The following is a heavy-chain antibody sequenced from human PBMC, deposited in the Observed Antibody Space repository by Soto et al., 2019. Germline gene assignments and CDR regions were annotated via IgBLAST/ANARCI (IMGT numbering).Heavy chain of an antibody. J-gene: IGHJ4*02. CDR3: AGAGYSGYVQNNY. D-gene: IGHD5-12*01. Sequence: QLQLQESGPGLVKPSQTLSLTSTVSGGSISSGGYYWSWIHQHPGKGLEWIGYIYYSGSTYYNPSLKSRVTISVDTSKNQFSLKLGSVTAADTAVYYCAGAGYSGYVQNNYWGQGTLVTVSS. CDR2: IYYSGST. V-gene: IGHV4-31*03. CDR1: GGSISSGGYY.